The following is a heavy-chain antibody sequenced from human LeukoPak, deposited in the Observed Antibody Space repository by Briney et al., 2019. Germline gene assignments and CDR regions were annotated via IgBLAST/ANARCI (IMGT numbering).Heavy chain of an antibody. D-gene: IGHD5-18*01. CDR2: INHSGST. CDR3: ARDVDTANFGY. V-gene: IGHV4-34*01. CDR1: GGSFSGYY. J-gene: IGHJ4*02. Sequence: SETLSLTCAVYGGSFSGYYWSWIRQPPGKGLEWIGEINHSGSTNYNPSLKSRVTISVDTPKNQFSLKLGSVTAADTAVYYCARDVDTANFGYWGQGTLVTVSS.